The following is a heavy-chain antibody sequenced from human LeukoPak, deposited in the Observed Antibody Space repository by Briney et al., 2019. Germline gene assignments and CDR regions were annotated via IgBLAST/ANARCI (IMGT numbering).Heavy chain of an antibody. D-gene: IGHD3-10*01. CDR1: GGSISNNNYY. CDR3: ARWGYGSGSYPPNFDY. CDR2: INHSGST. J-gene: IGHJ4*02. Sequence: SETLSLTCTVSGGSISNNNYYWAWIRQPPGKGLEWIGEINHSGSTNYNPSLKSRVTISVDTSKNQFSLKLSSVTAADTAVYYCARWGYGSGSYPPNFDYWGQGTLVTVSS. V-gene: IGHV4-39*07.